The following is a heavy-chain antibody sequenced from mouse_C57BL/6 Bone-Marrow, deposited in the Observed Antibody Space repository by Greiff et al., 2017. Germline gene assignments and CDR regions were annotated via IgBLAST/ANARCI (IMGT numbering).Heavy chain of an antibody. J-gene: IGHJ2*01. CDR2: IYPRSGNT. Sequence: QVQLKQSGAELARPGASVKLSCKASGYTFTSYGISWVKQRTGQGLEWIGEIYPRSGNTYYNEKFKGKATLTADKSSSTAYMVLRSLTSADSAVYFCAREGVYYGSPAYWGQGTTLTVSS. V-gene: IGHV1-81*01. CDR3: AREGVYYGSPAY. CDR1: GYTFTSYG. D-gene: IGHD1-1*01.